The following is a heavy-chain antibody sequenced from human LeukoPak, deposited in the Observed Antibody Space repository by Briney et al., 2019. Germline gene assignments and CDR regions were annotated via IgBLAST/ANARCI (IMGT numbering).Heavy chain of an antibody. Sequence: PGGSLRLSCAASGFTFSIYAMNWVRQAPGKGLEWVSSISSSSSYIYYADSVKGRFTISRDNAKNSLYLQMNSLRAEDTAVYYCARGGEVRGVIILDYWGQGTLVTVSS. CDR2: ISSSSSYI. CDR3: ARGGEVRGVIILDY. J-gene: IGHJ4*02. V-gene: IGHV3-21*01. D-gene: IGHD3-10*01. CDR1: GFTFSIYA.